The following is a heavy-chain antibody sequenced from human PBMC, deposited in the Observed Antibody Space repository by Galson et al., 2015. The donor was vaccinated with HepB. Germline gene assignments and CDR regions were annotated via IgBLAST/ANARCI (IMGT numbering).Heavy chain of an antibody. CDR3: ARNIAVAVDDAFDI. D-gene: IGHD6-19*01. J-gene: IGHJ3*02. V-gene: IGHV7-4-1*02. CDR2: INTNTGNP. CDR1: GYTFTSYA. Sequence: SVKVSCKASGYTFTSYAMNWVRQAPGQGLEWMGWINTNTGNPTYAQGFTGRFVFSLDTSVSTAYLQISSLKAEDTAVYYCARNIAVAVDDAFDIWGQGTMVTVSS.